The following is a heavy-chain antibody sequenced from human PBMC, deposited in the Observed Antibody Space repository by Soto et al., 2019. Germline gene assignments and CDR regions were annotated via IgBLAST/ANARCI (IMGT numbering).Heavy chain of an antibody. D-gene: IGHD3-22*01. V-gene: IGHV5-10-1*01. J-gene: IGHJ6*04. CDR2: IDPSDSYT. Sequence: GQALNRSGKVSGYRFTRYWISWVRQMPGKGLEWMGGIDPSDSYTNYSPSFQGHVAISADKYIRTAYRQWSSLKASDTAMYYCARHVFTMITSGYGMAGGVNGTTLIVS. CDR3: ARHVFTMITSGYGMAG. CDR1: GYRFTRYW.